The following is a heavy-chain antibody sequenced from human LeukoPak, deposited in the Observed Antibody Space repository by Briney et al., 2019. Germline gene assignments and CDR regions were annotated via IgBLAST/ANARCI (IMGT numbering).Heavy chain of an antibody. Sequence: GGSLRLSCEASGFSFSITWMHWVRQPPGQGLVWVARITSDGTSISYADSVKGRFTISRDNSKNTLYLQMNNLRAEDTAVYYCATPIVKYYYINVWGNGTTVTISS. V-gene: IGHV3-74*03. J-gene: IGHJ6*03. D-gene: IGHD1-26*01. CDR2: ITSDGTSI. CDR1: GFSFSITW. CDR3: ATPIVKYYYINV.